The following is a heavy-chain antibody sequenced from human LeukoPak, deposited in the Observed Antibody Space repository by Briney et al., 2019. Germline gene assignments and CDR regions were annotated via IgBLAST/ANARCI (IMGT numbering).Heavy chain of an antibody. CDR1: GFTFSYYG. Sequence: GGSLRLSCAASGFTFSYYGMHWVRQAPGKGLEWVAFIRSDGSNKYYADSVKGRFTISRDNSKNTLYLQMNSLRAEDTAVYYCAKDLKGELWFGDAFNIWGLGTMVTVSS. D-gene: IGHD3-10*01. CDR2: IRSDGSNK. CDR3: AKDLKGELWFGDAFNI. J-gene: IGHJ3*02. V-gene: IGHV3-30*02.